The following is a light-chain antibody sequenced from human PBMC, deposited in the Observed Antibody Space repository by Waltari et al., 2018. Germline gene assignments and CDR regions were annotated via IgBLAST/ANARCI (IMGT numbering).Light chain of an antibody. J-gene: IGKJ3*01. CDR3: QQYNNWPPDT. V-gene: IGKV3-15*01. CDR2: DAS. CDR1: QSISST. Sequence: ETVLTQSPATLSVSPGERSTLAFRASQSISSTLACYQQKPCQAPRLLIYDASTRATGIPARFSGSWSVTEFTLTISSLQSEDFAFYYCQQYNNWPPDTCGPGTKVDIK.